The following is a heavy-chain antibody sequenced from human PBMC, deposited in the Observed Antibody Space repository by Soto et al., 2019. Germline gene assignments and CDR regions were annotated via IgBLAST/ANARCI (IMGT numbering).Heavy chain of an antibody. CDR3: ARHYAVVLYHFDY. CDR1: GGSISGYY. CDR2: IYYSGST. D-gene: IGHD2-15*01. J-gene: IGHJ4*02. Sequence: SETLSLTCTVSGGSISGYYWGWTRQPPGKGLEWIGSIYYSGSTYYNPSLKSRVTTSVDTSKNQFSLKLSSVTAADTAVYYCARHYAVVLYHFDYWGLGTLVTVSS. V-gene: IGHV4-39*01.